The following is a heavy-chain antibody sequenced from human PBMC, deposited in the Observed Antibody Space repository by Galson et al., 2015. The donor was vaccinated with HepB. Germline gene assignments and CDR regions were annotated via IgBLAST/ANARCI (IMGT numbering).Heavy chain of an antibody. Sequence: SLRLSCAISGFAFSRYWMHWVRQAPGKGPVWVSRINSDGTITTYADSVKGRFTISRDNAKNTLFLQMNSLRAEDTAVYYCTVSYYVTGGINYWGQGSLVTVSS. CDR2: INSDGTIT. J-gene: IGHJ4*02. D-gene: IGHD3-16*01. CDR3: TVSYYVTGGINY. CDR1: GFAFSRYW. V-gene: IGHV3-74*01.